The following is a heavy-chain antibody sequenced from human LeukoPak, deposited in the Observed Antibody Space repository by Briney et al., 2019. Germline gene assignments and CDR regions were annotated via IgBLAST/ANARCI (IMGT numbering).Heavy chain of an antibody. CDR2: ISSSGSTI. Sequence: TGGSLRLSCAASGFTIDDYGMNWVRQAPGKGLEWVSYISSSGSTIYYADSVKGRFTISRDNAKNSLYLQMNSLRAEDTAVYYCARDQDAGFDYWGQGTLVTVSS. CDR1: GFTIDDYG. V-gene: IGHV3-48*03. J-gene: IGHJ4*02. CDR3: ARDQDAGFDY.